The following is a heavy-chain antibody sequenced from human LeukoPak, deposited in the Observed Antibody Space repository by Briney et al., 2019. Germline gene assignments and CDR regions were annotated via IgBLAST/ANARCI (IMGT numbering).Heavy chain of an antibody. Sequence: PSETLSLTCTVSGCSISSSSYYWGWIRQPPGKGLEWIGIIYYSRTTYYNPSLKSPVTISVETSKNPSSLTLSSVTAADTAVYYCARHGELIWFGGLEPPHWFDPWGQGTLVTVSS. J-gene: IGHJ5*02. CDR3: ARHGELIWFGGLEPPHWFDP. D-gene: IGHD3-10*01. CDR2: IYYSRTT. CDR1: GCSISSSSYY. V-gene: IGHV4-39*01.